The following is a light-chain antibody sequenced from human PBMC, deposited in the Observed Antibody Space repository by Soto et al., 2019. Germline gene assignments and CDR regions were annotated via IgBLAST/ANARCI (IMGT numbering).Light chain of an antibody. Sequence: AIEMTQSPSSLSVSVGDRVTITCRASQGIRHDLGWYQQKPGKAPELLIYAASILQSGVPSRFIGSGSGTDFTLTITSLQPEDFATYYCQQYNSYSRTFGQGTKVDIK. CDR3: QQYNSYSRT. V-gene: IGKV1-6*01. J-gene: IGKJ1*01. CDR1: QGIRHD. CDR2: AAS.